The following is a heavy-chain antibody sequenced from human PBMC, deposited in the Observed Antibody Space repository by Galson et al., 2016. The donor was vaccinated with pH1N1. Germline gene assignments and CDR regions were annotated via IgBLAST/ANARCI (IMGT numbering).Heavy chain of an antibody. D-gene: IGHD6-13*01. CDR2: IGSSGNV. CDR1: GFTLSDYY. CDR3: AREWGIGAAGPLDS. V-gene: IGHV3-69-1*01. J-gene: IGHJ4*02. Sequence: SLRLSCAASGFTLSDYYMNWLRETPERGLEWLSSIGSSGNVAYADSVKGRFTISRDNAQNSLLLQMDSLRVDDTALYYCAREWGIGAAGPLDSWGQGALVIVSS.